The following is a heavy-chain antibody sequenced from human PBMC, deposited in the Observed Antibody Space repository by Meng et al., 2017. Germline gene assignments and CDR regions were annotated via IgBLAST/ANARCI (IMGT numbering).Heavy chain of an antibody. J-gene: IGHJ4*02. Sequence: EVQVVETGGGLSQPGGSPRPSCAASGFTVSSNSMSCVRQAQGKGLGWVSVISSGGSKYYADSVKGRFTISRDNSKNTLYLQMHSLRAEDTAVYYCARGGSYYSYWGQGTLVT. CDR3: ARGGSYYSY. CDR2: ISSGGSK. V-gene: IGHV3-53*02. D-gene: IGHD1-26*01. CDR1: GFTVSSNS.